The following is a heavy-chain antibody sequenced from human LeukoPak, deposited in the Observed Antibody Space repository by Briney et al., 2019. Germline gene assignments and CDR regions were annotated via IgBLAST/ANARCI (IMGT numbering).Heavy chain of an antibody. CDR2: ISSSSSYI. Sequence: GGSLRLSCAASGFTFSSNAMNWVRQAPGKGLEWVSSISSSSSYIYYADSVKGRFTISRDNAKNSLYLQMNSLRAEDTAVYYCARDGRGITIFGVVAFDYWGQGTLVAVSS. J-gene: IGHJ4*02. CDR1: GFTFSSNA. V-gene: IGHV3-21*01. D-gene: IGHD3-3*01. CDR3: ARDGRGITIFGVVAFDY.